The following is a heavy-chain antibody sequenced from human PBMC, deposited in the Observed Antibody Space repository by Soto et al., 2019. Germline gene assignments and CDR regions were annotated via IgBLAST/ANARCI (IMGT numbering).Heavy chain of an antibody. CDR3: ARQRDGYNYRYFDY. CDR1: GGAVYADGYY. CDR2: IYYSGST. Sequence: PSETLSLTCTVSGGAVYADGYYWGWIRQPPGKGLEWIGNIYYSGSTYYNPSLKSRVTISVDTSKNQFSLKLRSVTAADTAVYYCARQRDGYNYRYFDYWGQGTLVTVSS. D-gene: IGHD5-12*01. V-gene: IGHV4-31*03. J-gene: IGHJ4*02.